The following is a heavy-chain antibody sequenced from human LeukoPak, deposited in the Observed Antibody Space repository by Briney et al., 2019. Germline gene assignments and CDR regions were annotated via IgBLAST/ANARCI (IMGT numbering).Heavy chain of an antibody. CDR3: ARAIKAVAGTFHRDYYFDY. J-gene: IGHJ4*02. Sequence: GGSLRLSCAASGFTFSSYAMHWVRQAPGKGLEWVAVISYDGSNKYYADSVKGRFTISRDNSKNTLYLQMNSLRAEDTAVYYCARAIKAVAGTFHRDYYFDYWGQGTLVTVSS. V-gene: IGHV3-30*04. CDR1: GFTFSSYA. D-gene: IGHD6-19*01. CDR2: ISYDGSNK.